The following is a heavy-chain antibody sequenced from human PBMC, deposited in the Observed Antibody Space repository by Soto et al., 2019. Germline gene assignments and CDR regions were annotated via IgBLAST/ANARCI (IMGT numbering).Heavy chain of an antibody. J-gene: IGHJ4*02. CDR2: MNPNSGNT. CDR3: AREKVGYFDY. V-gene: IGHV1-8*02. Sequence: ASVKVSCTASGYTFTSYGISWVRQATGQGLEWMGWMNPNSGNTGYAQKFQGRVTMTRNTSISTAYMELSSLRSEDTAVYYCAREKVGYFDYWGQGTLVTVSS. CDR1: GYTFTSYG.